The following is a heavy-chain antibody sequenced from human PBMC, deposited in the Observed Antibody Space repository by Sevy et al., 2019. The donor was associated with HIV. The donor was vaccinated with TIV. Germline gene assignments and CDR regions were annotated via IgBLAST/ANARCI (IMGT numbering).Heavy chain of an antibody. V-gene: IGHV3-7*04. CDR1: GFNIESYW. CDR3: VRAIQSEGSF. D-gene: IGHD2-2*02. J-gene: IGHJ4*02. Sequence: GGSLRLSCAASGFNIESYWMNWVRQAPGKPLEWVANIKEDDTVKYYVDSVQGRFTIFRYNGRNLVYLVMNNLRVEETALYYCVRAIQSEGSFWGQGTLVTVSS. CDR2: IKEDDTVK.